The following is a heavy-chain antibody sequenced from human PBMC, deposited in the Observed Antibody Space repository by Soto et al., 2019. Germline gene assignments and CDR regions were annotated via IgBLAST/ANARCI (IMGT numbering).Heavy chain of an antibody. Sequence: SETLSLTCAVYGGSFSGYYWSWIRQPPGKGLEWIGESNHSGSTNYNPSLKSRVTISVDTSKNQFSLKLSSVTAADTAVYYCARGGGRYCSSTSCPRGFDYWGQGTLVTISS. CDR2: SNHSGST. V-gene: IGHV4-34*01. CDR3: ARGGGRYCSSTSCPRGFDY. J-gene: IGHJ4*02. D-gene: IGHD2-2*01. CDR1: GGSFSGYY.